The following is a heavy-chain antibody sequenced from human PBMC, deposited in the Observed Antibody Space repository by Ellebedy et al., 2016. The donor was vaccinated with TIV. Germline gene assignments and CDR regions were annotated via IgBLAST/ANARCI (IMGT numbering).Heavy chain of an antibody. J-gene: IGHJ4*02. CDR1: GGSISSYY. D-gene: IGHD3-10*01. CDR3: ARDSFAPNDY. CDR2: INHSGST. V-gene: IGHV4-34*01. Sequence: MPSETLSLTCTISGGSISSYYWSWIRQPPGKGLEWIGEINHSGSTNYNPSLKSRVTISVDTSKNQFSLKLSSVTAADTAVYYCARDSFAPNDYWGQGTLVTVSS.